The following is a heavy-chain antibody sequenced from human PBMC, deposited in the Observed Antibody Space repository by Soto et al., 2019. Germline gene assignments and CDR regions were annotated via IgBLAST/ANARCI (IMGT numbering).Heavy chain of an antibody. D-gene: IGHD2-8*01. CDR2: IYYSGST. CDR1: GGSISSGGYY. V-gene: IGHV4-31*03. CDR3: ARTHCTNGVCYPLDY. J-gene: IGHJ4*02. Sequence: SETLSLTCTVSGGSISSGGYYWSWIRQHPGKGLEWIGYIYYSGSTYYNPSLKSRVTISVDTSKNQFSLKLSSVTAADTAVYYCARTHCTNGVCYPLDYWGQGTLVTVSS.